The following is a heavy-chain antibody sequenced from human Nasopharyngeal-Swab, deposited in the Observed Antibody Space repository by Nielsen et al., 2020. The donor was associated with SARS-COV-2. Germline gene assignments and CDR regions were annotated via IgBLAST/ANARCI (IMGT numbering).Heavy chain of an antibody. CDR1: GFIFSSYW. Sequence: GESLKISCAASGFIFSSYWMSWVRQAPGKGLEWPAHIKQSGSEQYYVDSAKGRFTISRDNAKNSLFLQMNSLRAEDTAVYYCARYCSTTSCPRGFDYWGQGTLVTVSS. V-gene: IGHV3-7*01. CDR3: ARYCSTTSCPRGFDY. D-gene: IGHD2-2*01. CDR2: IKQSGSEQ. J-gene: IGHJ4*02.